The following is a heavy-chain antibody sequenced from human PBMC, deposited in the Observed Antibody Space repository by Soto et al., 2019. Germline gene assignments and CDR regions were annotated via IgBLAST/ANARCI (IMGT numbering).Heavy chain of an antibody. D-gene: IGHD1-26*01. J-gene: IGHJ6*02. V-gene: IGHV3-33*01. CDR2: IWYDGSNK. CDR1: GFTFSSYG. CDR3: ARDGELYYYYGMDV. Sequence: QVQLVESGGGVVQPGRSLRLSCAASGFTFSSYGMHGVRQAPGKGLEWVAVIWYDGSNKYYADSVKGRFTISRDNSKNTLYLRMNSLRAEDTAVYYCARDGELYYYYGMDVWGQGTTVTVSS.